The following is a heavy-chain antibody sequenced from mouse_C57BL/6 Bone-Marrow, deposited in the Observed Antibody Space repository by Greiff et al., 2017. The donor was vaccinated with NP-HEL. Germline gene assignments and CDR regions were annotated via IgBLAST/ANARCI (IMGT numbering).Heavy chain of an antibody. D-gene: IGHD1-1*02. Sequence: VQLQQSGAELVKPGASVKLSCKASGYTFTSYWMQWVKQRPGQGLEWIGEIDPSDSYTNYNQKFKGKATLTVDTSSSTAYMQLSSLTSEDSAVYYCAILFSYRYFDVWGTGTTVTVSS. V-gene: IGHV1-50*01. CDR1: GYTFTSYW. J-gene: IGHJ1*03. CDR3: AILFSYRYFDV. CDR2: IDPSDSYT.